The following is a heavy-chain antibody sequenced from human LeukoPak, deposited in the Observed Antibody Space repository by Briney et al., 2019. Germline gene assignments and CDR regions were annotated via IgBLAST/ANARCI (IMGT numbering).Heavy chain of an antibody. V-gene: IGHV6-1*01. D-gene: IGHD3-16*02. CDR2: TYYRSKWYN. CDR3: ASGGGINYYGMDV. Sequence: SQTLSLTCAISRDSVSSNSAAWNWIRQSPSRGLEWLGRTYYRSKWYNDYAVSAKSRITINPDTSKNQFSLQLNSVTPEDTAVYYCASGGGINYYGMDVWGQGTTVTVSS. J-gene: IGHJ6*02. CDR1: RDSVSSNSAA.